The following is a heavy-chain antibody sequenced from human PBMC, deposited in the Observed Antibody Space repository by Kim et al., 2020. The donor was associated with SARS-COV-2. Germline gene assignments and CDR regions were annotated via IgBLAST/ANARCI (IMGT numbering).Heavy chain of an antibody. D-gene: IGHD6-6*01. V-gene: IGHV3-74*01. J-gene: IGHJ6*02. Sequence: GGSLRLSCAASGFTFSSYWMYWVRQAPGKGLVWVSRINSYGSTTNYADSVKGRFTISRDNAKNTLYLQMNSLRAEDTAVYYCARRSSGMMDVWGQGTTVTVSS. CDR1: GFTFSSYW. CDR3: ARRSSGMMDV. CDR2: INSYGSTT.